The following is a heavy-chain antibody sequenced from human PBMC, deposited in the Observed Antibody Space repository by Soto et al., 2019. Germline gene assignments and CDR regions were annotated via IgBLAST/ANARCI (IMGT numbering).Heavy chain of an antibody. Sequence: ASVKVSCKTSGGTFSTFGISWVRQAPGQGLEWLGGIIPFFGTAEYSQKFEDRITITADESTNTVYMDLRSLTSEDTAIYYCARTAPMDAGDKYYYDFWGQGALVTVSS. CDR2: IIPFFGTA. V-gene: IGHV1-69*13. D-gene: IGHD3-16*01. J-gene: IGHJ4*02. CDR1: GGTFSTFG. CDR3: ARTAPMDAGDKYYYDF.